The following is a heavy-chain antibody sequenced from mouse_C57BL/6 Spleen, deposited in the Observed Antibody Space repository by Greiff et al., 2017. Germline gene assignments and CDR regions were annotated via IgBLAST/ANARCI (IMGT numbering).Heavy chain of an antibody. CDR2: IDPENGDT. CDR3: TTRITTVVATGAY. J-gene: IGHJ3*01. Sequence: VTLKVSGAELVRPGASVKLSCTASGFNIKDDYMHWVKQRPEQGLEWIGWIDPENGDTEYASKFQGKATITADTSSNTAYLQLSSLTSEDTAVYYCTTRITTVVATGAYWGQGTLVTVSA. CDR1: GFNIKDDY. V-gene: IGHV14-4*01. D-gene: IGHD1-1*01.